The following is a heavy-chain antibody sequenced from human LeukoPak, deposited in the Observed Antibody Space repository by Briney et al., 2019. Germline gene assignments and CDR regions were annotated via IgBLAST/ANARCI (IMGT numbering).Heavy chain of an antibody. CDR2: ISGSGGST. J-gene: IGHJ4*02. CDR1: GFTFSSYA. D-gene: IGHD5-18*01. V-gene: IGHV3-23*01. CDR3: AVPNRGYSYGPFDY. Sequence: PGGSLRLSCAASGFTFSSYAMSWVRQAPGKGLEWVSAISGSGGSTYYADSVKGRFTISRDNSKNTLYLLMNSLRAEDTAVYYCAVPNRGYSYGPFDYWGQGTLVTVSS.